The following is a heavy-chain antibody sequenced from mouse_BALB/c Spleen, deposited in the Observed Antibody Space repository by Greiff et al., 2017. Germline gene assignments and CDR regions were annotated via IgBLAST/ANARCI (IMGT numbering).Heavy chain of an antibody. J-gene: IGHJ4*01. CDR2: ISSGGST. V-gene: IGHV5-6-5*01. CDR3: ARADYGNKYYYAMDY. D-gene: IGHD2-1*01. CDR1: GFTFSSYA. Sequence: EVQRVESGGGLVKPGGSLKLSCAASGFTFSSYAMSWVRQTPEKRLEWVASISSGGSTYYPDSVKGRFTISRDNARNILDLQMSSLRSEDTAMYYCARADYGNKYYYAMDYWGQGTSVTVSS.